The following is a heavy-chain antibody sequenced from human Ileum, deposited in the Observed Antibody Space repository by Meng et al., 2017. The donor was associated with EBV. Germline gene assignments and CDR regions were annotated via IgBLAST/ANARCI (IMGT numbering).Heavy chain of an antibody. CDR1: GGPISSGGYY. CDR2: IYKSGST. CDR3: ARGGDTSGYSLDY. D-gene: IGHD3-22*01. Sequence: QVLLQEWGPGLVKPSQHLPLTCAVSGGPISSGGYYWSWIRQPPGKGLEWIGYIYKSGSTYYNPSLTSRVTISVDTSKNQFFLKLGSVTAADTGVYYCARGGDTSGYSLDYWGQGILVTVSS. J-gene: IGHJ4*02. V-gene: IGHV4-30-4*01.